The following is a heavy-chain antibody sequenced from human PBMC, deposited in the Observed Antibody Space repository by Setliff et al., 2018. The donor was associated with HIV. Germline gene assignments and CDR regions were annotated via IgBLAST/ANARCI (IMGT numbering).Heavy chain of an antibody. J-gene: IGHJ4*02. CDR1: GYTVTGHS. D-gene: IGHD2-8*01. Sequence: ASVKVSCKAFGYTVTGHSIHWVRQAPGQRLEWMGWLNTGNGKTKYSQRFQDRVTFTRDTSARTAYMELRSLRSEDSAVYYCARKYCTNGVCYKTGEFDYWGQGTLVTVSS. CDR2: LNTGNGKT. CDR3: ARKYCTNGVCYKTGEFDY. V-gene: IGHV1-3*04.